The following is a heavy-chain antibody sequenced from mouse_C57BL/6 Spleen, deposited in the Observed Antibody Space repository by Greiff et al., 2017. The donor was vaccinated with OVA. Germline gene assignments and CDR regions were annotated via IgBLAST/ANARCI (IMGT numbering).Heavy chain of an antibody. J-gene: IGHJ4*01. Sequence: VQLQQSGTELVKPGASVKLSCKASGYTFTSYWMHWVKQRPGQGFEWIGNINPSNGGTNYNEKFKSKATLTVDKSSSTAYMQLSSLTSEDSAVYYCARAYDYDGYYYAMDYWGQGTSVTVSS. CDR3: ARAYDYDGYYYAMDY. CDR1: GYTFTSYW. D-gene: IGHD2-4*01. CDR2: INPSNGGT. V-gene: IGHV1-53*01.